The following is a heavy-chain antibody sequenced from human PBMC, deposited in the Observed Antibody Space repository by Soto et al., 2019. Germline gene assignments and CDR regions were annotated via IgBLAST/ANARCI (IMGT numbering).Heavy chain of an antibody. CDR2: TGATGRTT. CDR1: GFTFNIYA. Sequence: GGSLRLSCAASGFTFNIYAMTWVRQAPGKGLEWVSTTGATGRTTYYSDSVKGQFTVSRDNSKNKLDLQMSNLRAEDTAVYYCATVHNTSRSFDYWGQGTLVTVSS. D-gene: IGHD1-20*01. V-gene: IGHV3-23*01. J-gene: IGHJ4*02. CDR3: ATVHNTSRSFDY.